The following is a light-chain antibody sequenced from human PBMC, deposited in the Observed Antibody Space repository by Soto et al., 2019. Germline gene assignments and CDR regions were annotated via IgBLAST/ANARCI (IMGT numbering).Light chain of an antibody. CDR2: EVS. V-gene: IGLV2-18*01. J-gene: IGLJ2*01. CDR3: SVYTTTSTVV. CDR1: SSDVGNYKR. Sequence: QSVLTQPPSVSGSPGQSVTISCTGTSSDVGNYKRVSWYQQPPGSAPKLLIYEVSNRPTGVSDRFSASKSGNTASLTISGLQAEDDADYYCSVYTTTSTVVFGGGTKLTVL.